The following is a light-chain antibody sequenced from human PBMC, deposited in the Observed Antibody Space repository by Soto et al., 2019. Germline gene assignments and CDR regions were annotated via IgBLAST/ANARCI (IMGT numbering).Light chain of an antibody. CDR2: AAS. V-gene: IGKV1-39*01. CDR1: QSISSY. J-gene: IGKJ4*01. CDR3: QQSYSTPLLT. Sequence: DIQMTQSPSSLSASVGDRVTITCRASQSISSYLNWYQQKPGKAPKLVIYAASSLQSGVPSRFSGSGSGTDFTLTISSLQPEDFATYYCQQSYSTPLLTFGGGTKVEIK.